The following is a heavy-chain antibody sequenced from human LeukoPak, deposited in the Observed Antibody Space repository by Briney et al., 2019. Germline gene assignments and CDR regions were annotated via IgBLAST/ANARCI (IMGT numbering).Heavy chain of an antibody. J-gene: IGHJ4*02. Sequence: PGRSLRLSCAASGLTFSSYAMHWVRQAPGKGLEWVAVISYDGSNKYYADSVKGRFTISRDNSKNTLYLQMNSLRAEDTAVYYCARESSYYSDYWGQGTLVTVSS. V-gene: IGHV3-30-3*01. CDR3: ARESSYYSDY. CDR2: ISYDGSNK. CDR1: GLTFSSYA. D-gene: IGHD2-2*01.